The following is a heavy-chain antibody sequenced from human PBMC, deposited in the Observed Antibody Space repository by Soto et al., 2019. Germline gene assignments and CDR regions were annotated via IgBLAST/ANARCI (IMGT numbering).Heavy chain of an antibody. V-gene: IGHV4-30-2*01. CDR1: GGSIRSGDYC. CDR2: IYQSGST. CDR3: ARPGVLRGGITPPDY. Sequence: SETLSLTCPVSGGSIRSGDYCWAWIRKPLGKGLEWIGYIYQSGSTHYNPSLKSRVTLSVDTSKNQFSLKLSSVTAAGTAIYYCARPGVLRGGITPPDYWGQGTLLTVSS. J-gene: IGHJ4*02. D-gene: IGHD2-8*01.